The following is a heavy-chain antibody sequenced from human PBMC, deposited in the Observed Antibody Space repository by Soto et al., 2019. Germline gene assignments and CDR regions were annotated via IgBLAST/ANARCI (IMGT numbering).Heavy chain of an antibody. CDR3: ARDSPIGSTFSGYDAIDY. V-gene: IGHV1-69*08. CDR1: GGTFSNDI. Sequence: QVQLVQSGAEVKKPGSSVKVSCKTSGGTFSNDIITWVRQAPGQGLEWMGRIIPLLDIANYAQKFQGRVTITAXNXTXTXXMELNSLRSEDTAVYYCARDSPIGSTFSGYDAIDYWGQGTLVTVSS. D-gene: IGHD5-12*01. CDR2: IIPLLDIA. J-gene: IGHJ4*02.